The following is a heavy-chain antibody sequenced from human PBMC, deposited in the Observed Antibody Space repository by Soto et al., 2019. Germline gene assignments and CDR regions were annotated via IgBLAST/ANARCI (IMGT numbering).Heavy chain of an antibody. CDR1: GGSISSGGYS. CDR2: IYHSGST. Sequence: QLQLQESGSGLVKPSQTLSLTCAVSGGSISSGGYSWSWIRQPPGKGLEWIGYIYHSGSTYYNPSRKSRVTISVDRSKNQFSLKLSSVTAADTAVYYCARGPPHSHWGQGTLVTVSS. V-gene: IGHV4-30-2*01. D-gene: IGHD2-21*01. J-gene: IGHJ4*02. CDR3: ARGPPHSH.